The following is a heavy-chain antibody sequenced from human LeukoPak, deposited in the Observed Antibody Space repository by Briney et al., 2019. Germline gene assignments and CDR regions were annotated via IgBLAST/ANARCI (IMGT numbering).Heavy chain of an antibody. CDR1: GFTFSSYG. V-gene: IGHV3-30*18. D-gene: IGHD1-1*01. CDR2: ISYDGSNK. CDR3: AKVGGPTTFDY. J-gene: IGHJ4*02. Sequence: PGGSLRLSCAASGFTFSSYGMHWVRQAPGKGLEWVAVISYDGSNKYYADSVKGRFTISRDNSMNTLYLQMNSLRAEDTAVYYCAKVGGPTTFDYWGQGTLVTVSS.